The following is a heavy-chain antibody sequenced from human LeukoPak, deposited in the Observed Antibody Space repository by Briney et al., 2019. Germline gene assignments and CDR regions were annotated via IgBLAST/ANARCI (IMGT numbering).Heavy chain of an antibody. CDR3: ARRYYYGSGSGEYYFDY. V-gene: IGHV5-51*01. Sequence: GESLKISCKGSGYSFTSYWIGWVRQLPGKGLEWMGIIYPGDSDTRYSPSLQGQVTISADKSISTAYLQWSSLKASDTAMYYCARRYYYGSGSGEYYFDYWGQGTLVTVSS. J-gene: IGHJ4*02. CDR2: IYPGDSDT. D-gene: IGHD3-10*01. CDR1: GYSFTSYW.